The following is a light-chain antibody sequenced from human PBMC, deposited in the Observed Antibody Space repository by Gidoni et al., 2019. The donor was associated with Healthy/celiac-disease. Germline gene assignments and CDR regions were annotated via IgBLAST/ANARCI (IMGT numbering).Light chain of an antibody. CDR2: WAS. J-gene: IGKJ4*01. CDR1: RSVLYSSHNKNY. V-gene: IGKV4-1*01. Sequence: DIVMTQSPDSLAVSLGERATINCKSSRSVLYSSHNKNYLACYQKKPGQPPKLLIYWASTRESGVPDRFSGRGSGTDFTLTISSLQAEYVAVYYCQQYYSPLSLPFGGGTKVEIK. CDR3: QQYYSPLSLP.